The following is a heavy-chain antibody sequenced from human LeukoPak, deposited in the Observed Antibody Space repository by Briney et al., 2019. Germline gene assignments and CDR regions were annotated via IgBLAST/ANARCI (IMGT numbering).Heavy chain of an antibody. CDR1: GGSFSGYY. J-gene: IGHJ4*02. V-gene: IGHV4-34*01. Sequence: SETLSLTCAVYGGSFSGYYWSWIRQPPGKGLEWIGSIYYSGSTYYNPSLKSRVTISVDTSKNQFSLKLSSVTAADTAVYYCARQEGYYYDSSGYYPFDYWGQGTLVTVSS. CDR2: IYYSGST. CDR3: ARQEGYYYDSSGYYPFDY. D-gene: IGHD3-22*01.